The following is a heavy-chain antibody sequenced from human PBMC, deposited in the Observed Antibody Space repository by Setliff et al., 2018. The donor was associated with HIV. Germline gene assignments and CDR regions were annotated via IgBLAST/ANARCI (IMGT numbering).Heavy chain of an antibody. CDR3: ARQPTDTSGYNNWFDS. Sequence: GESLKISCKGSGYSSTNYWIGWVRQMPGKGLEWMGIIDPGDSDTRYSPSFQGQVTISADKSINTAYLQWNSLKASDTAMYYCARQPTDTSGYNNWFDSWGQGTLVTVSS. V-gene: IGHV5-51*01. CDR1: GYSSTNYW. D-gene: IGHD3-3*01. CDR2: IDPGDSDT. J-gene: IGHJ5*01.